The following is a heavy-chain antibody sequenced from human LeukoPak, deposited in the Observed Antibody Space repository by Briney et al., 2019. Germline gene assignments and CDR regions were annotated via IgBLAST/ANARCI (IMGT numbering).Heavy chain of an antibody. Sequence: GRSLRLSCAASGFTFSSYAMHWVRQAPGKGLEWVAVISYDGSNKYYADSVKGRFTISRDNSKNTLDLQMNSLRAEDTAVYYCATFDYGGPDLEHWGQGTLVTVSS. CDR2: ISYDGSNK. J-gene: IGHJ4*02. CDR1: GFTFSSYA. D-gene: IGHD4-23*01. V-gene: IGHV3-30-3*01. CDR3: ATFDYGGPDLEH.